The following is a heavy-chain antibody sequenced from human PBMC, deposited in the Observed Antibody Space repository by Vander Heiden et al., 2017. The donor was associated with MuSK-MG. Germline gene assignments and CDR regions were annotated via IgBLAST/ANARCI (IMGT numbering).Heavy chain of an antibody. J-gene: IGHJ4*02. Sequence: QVQLQQWGARLLKPSETLSLTCAVYGGSFSGYYWSWIRQSPGKGLEWIGEINHSGNTNYNQSLKSRVTISVDKSKNQFSLKLTSVTAADTAVYYCPRGVNSGPRYYFDYWGQGSLVTVSS. CDR2: INHSGNT. D-gene: IGHD3-10*01. CDR1: GGSFSGYY. CDR3: PRGVNSGPRYYFDY. V-gene: IGHV4-34*02.